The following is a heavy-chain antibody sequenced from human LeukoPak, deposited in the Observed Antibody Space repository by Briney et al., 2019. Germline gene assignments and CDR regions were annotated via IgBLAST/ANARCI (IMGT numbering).Heavy chain of an antibody. J-gene: IGHJ3*02. CDR3: ARVSTNDRRNAFDI. Sequence: GGSLRLSCAAFGFTFSTYVMQWVRQAPGKGLEYVSAITGDGGYTYYANSAKGRFTISRDNSKKTLYLQMGSLRADDMAVYYCARVSTNDRRNAFDIWGQGTMVTVSS. V-gene: IGHV3-64*01. D-gene: IGHD2-8*01. CDR2: ITGDGGYT. CDR1: GFTFSTYV.